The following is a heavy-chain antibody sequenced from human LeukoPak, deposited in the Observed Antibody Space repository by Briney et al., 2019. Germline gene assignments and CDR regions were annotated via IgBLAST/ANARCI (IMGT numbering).Heavy chain of an antibody. V-gene: IGHV4-59*01. Sequence: KPSETLSLTCTVSGGSISSYYWSWIRQPAGKGLEWIGYILYSGSTNSNPSLRGRVTVSVDTSKNQFSLKLTSVTAADTAVYYCAAGDIRPIQLDYWGQGTLVTVSS. CDR3: AAGDIRPIQLDY. D-gene: IGHD1-1*01. J-gene: IGHJ4*02. CDR2: ILYSGST. CDR1: GGSISSYY.